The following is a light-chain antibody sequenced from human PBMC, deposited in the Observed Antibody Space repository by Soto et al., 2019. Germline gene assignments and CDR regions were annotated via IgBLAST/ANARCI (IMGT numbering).Light chain of an antibody. CDR2: AAS. CDR3: QQSYITLWT. J-gene: IGKJ1*01. CDR1: QSISSY. V-gene: IGKV1-39*01. Sequence: DIQMTQSPSSLSASVGDRVTITCRASQSISSYLNLYQQKPGKAPKLLIYAASSLQSGVPSRFSGSGSGTDFTLTISSLQPEDFATYYCQQSYITLWTFGQGTKVDIK.